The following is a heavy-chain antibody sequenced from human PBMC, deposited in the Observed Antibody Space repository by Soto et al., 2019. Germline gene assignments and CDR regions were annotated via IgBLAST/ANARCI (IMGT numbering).Heavy chain of an antibody. CDR2: ISYDGSNK. Sequence: GGSLRLSCAASGGTFSSYGRHWVRQAPGKGLEWVVVISYDGSNKYYADSVKGRFTISIDNSKNTLYLQMNSLRAEDTAVYYCAKDREEGGARFDYWGQGTLVTVSS. V-gene: IGHV3-30*18. J-gene: IGHJ4*02. CDR3: AKDREEGGARFDY. D-gene: IGHD1-26*01. CDR1: GGTFSSYG.